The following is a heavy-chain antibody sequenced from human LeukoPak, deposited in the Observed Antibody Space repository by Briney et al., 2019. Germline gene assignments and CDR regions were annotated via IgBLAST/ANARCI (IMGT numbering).Heavy chain of an antibody. CDR1: GYTFTEYY. V-gene: IGHV1-2*02. D-gene: IGHD4-17*01. J-gene: IGHJ4*02. CDR3: VRATTVTLRFYY. Sequence: ASVTVSSRASGYTFTEYYLHWVRQAPGQGLEWLGWINPHSLATNYAQKFQGRVTMTRDTSISTAYMELSRLSSDDPAVYYCVRATTVTLRFYYWGEGTLVTVSS. CDR2: INPHSLAT.